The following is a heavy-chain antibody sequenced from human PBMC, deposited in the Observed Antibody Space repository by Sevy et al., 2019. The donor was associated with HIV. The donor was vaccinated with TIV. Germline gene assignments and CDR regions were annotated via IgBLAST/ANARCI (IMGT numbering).Heavy chain of an antibody. Sequence: GGSLILSCTVSGFIFGDYDMHWVRQAPGKGLEWVSLILDRGDQTFYGESVKGRSTISRDNAKNTLYLQMGRLRHEDTAVYYCVAEPPSGGHGNYHYGLDLWGQGTTVTVSS. CDR1: GFIFGDYD. J-gene: IGHJ6*02. D-gene: IGHD3-16*01. CDR2: ILDRGDQT. V-gene: IGHV3-30*03. CDR3: VAEPPSGGHGNYHYGLDL.